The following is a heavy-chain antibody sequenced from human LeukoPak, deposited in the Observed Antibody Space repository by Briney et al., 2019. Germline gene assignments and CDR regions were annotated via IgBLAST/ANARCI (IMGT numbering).Heavy chain of an antibody. D-gene: IGHD6-6*01. J-gene: IGHJ4*02. CDR2: ISGSGGST. CDR1: GFTFSSYV. Sequence: PGGSLRLSCAASGFTFSSYVVSWVRQAPGKGLEWVSAISGSGGSTYYADSVKGRFTISRDNSKNTLYLQMNSLRAEDTAVYYCAKDLKRIAARHNFDYWGQGTLVTVSS. CDR3: AKDLKRIAARHNFDY. V-gene: IGHV3-23*01.